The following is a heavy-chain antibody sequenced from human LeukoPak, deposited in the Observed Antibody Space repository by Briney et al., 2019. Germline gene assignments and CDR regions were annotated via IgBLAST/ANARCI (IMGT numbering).Heavy chain of an antibody. J-gene: IGHJ5*02. D-gene: IGHD2-2*01. CDR3: AKGGYCSSTSCYVGWFDP. V-gene: IGHV3-23*01. CDR1: GFTLSSYV. Sequence: GGSLRLSCAASGFTLSSYVMNWVRQAPGKGLEWVSVISGGGGSTYYADSVKGRFTISRDNSKNTLFLQMNSLRAEDTAVYYCAKGGYCSSTSCYVGWFDPWGQGTLVTVSS. CDR2: ISGGGGST.